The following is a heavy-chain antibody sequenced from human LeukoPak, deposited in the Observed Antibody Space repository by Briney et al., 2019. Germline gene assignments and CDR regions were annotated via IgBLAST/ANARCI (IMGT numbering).Heavy chain of an antibody. CDR2: ITYDGTDK. CDR3: VRQAQEDY. J-gene: IGHJ1*01. CDR1: GFTFSSYG. V-gene: IGHV3-30*03. D-gene: IGHD2-15*01. Sequence: GRSLRLSCAASGFTFSSYGMHWVRQAPGKGLEWVALITYDGTDKYYADSVKGRFTISRDNSKDTLFLQMNNLRVEDTAVYYCVRQAQEDYWGQGTLVTVSS.